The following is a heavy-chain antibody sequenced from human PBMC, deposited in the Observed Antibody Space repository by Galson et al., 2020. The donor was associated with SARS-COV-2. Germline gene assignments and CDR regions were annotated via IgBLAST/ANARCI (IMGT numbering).Heavy chain of an antibody. CDR3: ARGRARARAAAGTFDY. CDR2: INHSGST. J-gene: IGHJ4*02. V-gene: IGHV4-34*01. CDR1: GASFSDYY. Sequence: SETLSLTCGVYGASFSDYYWTWIRQSPGKGLEWIGEINHSGSTNYNPSLKSRVTISVDASKNQFSLKVTSVTAADTALYFCARGRARARAAAGTFDYWGRGTLVTVSS. D-gene: IGHD6-13*01.